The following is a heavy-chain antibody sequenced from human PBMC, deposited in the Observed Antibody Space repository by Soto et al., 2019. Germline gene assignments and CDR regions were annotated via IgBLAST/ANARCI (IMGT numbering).Heavy chain of an antibody. CDR3: AILVGATYFDY. CDR2: INPNSGGT. V-gene: IGHV1-2*02. J-gene: IGHJ4*02. CDR1: GYTFNGHY. D-gene: IGHD1-26*01. Sequence: QVQLVQSGAGVKKPGASVKVSCRASGYTFNGHYIHWVRQAPGQGLEWMGWINPNSGGTNYAQKFQGRVTMTRDTSISTAYMELSRLRSDDTAVYYCAILVGATYFDYWGQGTLVTVSS.